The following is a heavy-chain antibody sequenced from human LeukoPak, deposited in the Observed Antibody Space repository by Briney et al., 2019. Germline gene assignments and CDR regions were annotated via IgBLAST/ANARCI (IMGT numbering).Heavy chain of an antibody. CDR1: GDSFSTYY. J-gene: IGHJ4*02. CDR2: IHSSGGT. Sequence: PSETLSLTCTVSGDSFSTYYWSWIRQSPRRGLEWIGYIHSSGGTSYDPSLASRVTMALDTSRNQFSLKLSSVTAADTAVYFCARAPALFYFDHWGQGSLVTVSS. CDR3: ARAPALFYFDH. V-gene: IGHV4-59*01.